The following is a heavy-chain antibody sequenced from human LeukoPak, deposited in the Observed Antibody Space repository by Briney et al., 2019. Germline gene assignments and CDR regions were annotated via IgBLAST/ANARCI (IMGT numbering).Heavy chain of an antibody. CDR1: GYTFINYY. CDR2: INPSGGGT. D-gene: IGHD6-13*01. J-gene: IGHJ5*02. Sequence: GASVKVSCKAPGYTFINYYMHWVRQAPGQGLEWMGIINPSGGGTTYAQKFQGRVTMTRDTSTSTVYMELSSLRSEDTAVYYCARDRGRFDPWGQGTLVTVSS. V-gene: IGHV1-46*01. CDR3: ARDRGRFDP.